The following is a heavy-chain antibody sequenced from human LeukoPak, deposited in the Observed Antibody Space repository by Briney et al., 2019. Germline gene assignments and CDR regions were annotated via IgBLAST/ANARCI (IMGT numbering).Heavy chain of an antibody. CDR2: FDPEDGET. Sequence: ASVKVSCKVSGYTLTELSMHWVRQAPGRGLEWMGGFDPEDGETIYAQKFQGRVTMTEDTSTDTAYMELSSLRSEDTAVYYCATDQRIAVAGTELRYWGQGTLVTVSS. D-gene: IGHD6-19*01. CDR3: ATDQRIAVAGTELRY. V-gene: IGHV1-24*01. J-gene: IGHJ4*02. CDR1: GYTLTELS.